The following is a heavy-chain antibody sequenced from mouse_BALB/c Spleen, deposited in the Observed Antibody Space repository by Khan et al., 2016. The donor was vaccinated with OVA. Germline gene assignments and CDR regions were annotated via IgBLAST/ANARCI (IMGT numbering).Heavy chain of an antibody. J-gene: IGHJ3*01. CDR2: INPDNADT. Sequence: VQLQQSGPELVEPGASVKMSCKASGYTFTNYVIHWVKQKPGQGLEWIGYINPDNADTRYNEKFKGKATLTSDISSTSAYMELLSLTSEDSAVYYCAGEASSWDFSFPYWGQGTLVTVSA. D-gene: IGHD4-1*01. CDR1: GYTFTNYV. V-gene: IGHV1S136*01. CDR3: AGEASSWDFSFPY.